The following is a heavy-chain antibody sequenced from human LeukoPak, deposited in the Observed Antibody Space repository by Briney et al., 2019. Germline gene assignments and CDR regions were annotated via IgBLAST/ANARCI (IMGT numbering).Heavy chain of an antibody. D-gene: IGHD2-2*01. CDR2: VKQDGSEK. J-gene: IGHJ6*02. CDR3: ARDQHTRYCSSTSCYFDYYYGMDV. CDR1: GFTFSSYW. Sequence: GGSLRLSCAASGFTFSSYWMSWVRQAPGKGLEWVANVKQDGSEKYYVDSVKGRFTISRDNAKNSLYLQMNSLRAEDTAVYYCARDQHTRYCSSTSCYFDYYYGMDVWGQGTTATVSS. V-gene: IGHV3-7*01.